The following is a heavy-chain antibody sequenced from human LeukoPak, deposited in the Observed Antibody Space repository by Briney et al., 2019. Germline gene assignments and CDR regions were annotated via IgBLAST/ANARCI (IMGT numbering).Heavy chain of an antibody. D-gene: IGHD3-3*01. V-gene: IGHV3-20*04. CDR2: ITWNGGIT. Sequence: PGGPLRLSCAASGFTFDDYAMSWVRQVAGKGLEWVSGITWNGGITGYADSVKGRFTISRDNAKNSLYLQMNSLRAEDTALYYCARRVIGDYYFDYWGRGTLVTVSS. J-gene: IGHJ4*02. CDR3: ARRVIGDYYFDY. CDR1: GFTFDDYA.